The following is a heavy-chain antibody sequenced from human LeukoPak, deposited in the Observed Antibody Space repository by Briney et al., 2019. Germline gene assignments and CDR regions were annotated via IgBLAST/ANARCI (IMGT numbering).Heavy chain of an antibody. CDR2: INHGGST. Sequence: SETLSLTCAVYGGSFSAYYWSWIRQPPGEGLEWIGEINHGGSTNYNPSLKSRVTISVDASKNQSSLSLSSVTAADTAVYFCARKVVTATNWFDPWGQGTLVTVSS. V-gene: IGHV4-34*01. J-gene: IGHJ5*02. CDR1: GGSFSAYY. D-gene: IGHD2-21*02. CDR3: ARKVVTATNWFDP.